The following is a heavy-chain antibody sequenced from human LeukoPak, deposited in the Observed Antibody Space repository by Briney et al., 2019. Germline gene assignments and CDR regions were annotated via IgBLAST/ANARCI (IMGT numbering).Heavy chain of an antibody. D-gene: IGHD5-18*01. CDR3: ARGSGVQVWSSLDY. J-gene: IGHJ4*02. CDR2: ISSSGSYI. V-gene: IGHV3-21*06. CDR1: AFTFSTYS. Sequence: GGSLRLSCADSAFTFSTYSMNWVRQAPGKGLEWVSSISSSGSYIYYADSVKGRFTISRDNAKNSLHLQMSGLRAEDTAVYYCARGSGVQVWSSLDYWGQGTLGTVSS.